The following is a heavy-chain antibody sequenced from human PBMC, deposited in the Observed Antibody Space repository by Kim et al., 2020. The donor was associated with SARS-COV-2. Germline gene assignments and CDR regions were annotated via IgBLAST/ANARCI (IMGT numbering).Heavy chain of an antibody. CDR3: ARCAPNTRCYCDAVDV. D-gene: IGHD1-26*01. Sequence: GGSLRLSCAASGLSVSDSAMHWVRQSPGRGLEWVGRICSKVNSYAAVYVVSVEARFTNTRDDSKNTAYLKMDSLKTEDTSVYYCARCAPNTRCYCDAVDVWGQGTTVTVSS. CDR2: ICSKVNSYAA. V-gene: IGHV3-73*01. CDR1: GLSVSDSA. J-gene: IGHJ3*01.